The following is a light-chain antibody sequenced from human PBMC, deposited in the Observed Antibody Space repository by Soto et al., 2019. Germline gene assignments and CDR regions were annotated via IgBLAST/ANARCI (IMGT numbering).Light chain of an antibody. V-gene: IGKV2-28*01. J-gene: IGKJ1*01. CDR2: MGS. Sequence: DIVMTQSPLSLPVTPGEAASISCRSSQSLLHKNGNNYFNWYLQKPGQSPQLLIYMGSRRASGVPSRFSGSGSGTEFTLTISSLQPDDFATYYCQQYNSYSWTFGQGTKVDIK. CDR1: QSLLHKNGNNY. CDR3: QQYNSYSWT.